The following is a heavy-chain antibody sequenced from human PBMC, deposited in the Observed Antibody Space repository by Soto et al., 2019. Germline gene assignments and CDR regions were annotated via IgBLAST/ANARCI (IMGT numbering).Heavy chain of an antibody. CDR3: ARGGKYCPHGVCSFGGVDV. V-gene: IGHV1-18*01. CDR2: ISAYNGNT. CDR1: GYTFTSYG. Sequence: QVQLVQSGAEVKKPGASVKVSCKASGYTFTSYGISWVRQAPGQGLEWMGWISAYNGNTNYAQKFQGRVTMTTDTSTSKASMELRSLRSDDTAVDYCARGGKYCPHGVCSFGGVDVWGQGTTVTVSS. J-gene: IGHJ6*02. D-gene: IGHD2-8*01.